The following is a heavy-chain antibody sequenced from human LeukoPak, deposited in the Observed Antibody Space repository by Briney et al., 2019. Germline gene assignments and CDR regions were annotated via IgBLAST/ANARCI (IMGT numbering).Heavy chain of an antibody. V-gene: IGHV4-59*08. CDR3: ARHWSYIAVGGMDV. CDR2: IYYSGST. Sequence: SETLSLTCTVSGGSISSYYWSWIRQSPGKGLEWIGYIYYSGSTNYNPSLKSRVTISVDTSKNQFSLMLNSVTAADTAAYYCARHWSYIAVGGMDVWGQGTTVTVSS. CDR1: GGSISSYY. D-gene: IGHD6-19*01. J-gene: IGHJ6*02.